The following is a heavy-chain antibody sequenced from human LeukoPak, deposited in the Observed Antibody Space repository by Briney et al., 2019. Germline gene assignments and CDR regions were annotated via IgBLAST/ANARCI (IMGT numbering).Heavy chain of an antibody. J-gene: IGHJ4*02. CDR2: LSSSGSAF. V-gene: IGHV3-48*03. D-gene: IGHD6-19*01. CDR3: ARDHLGYSSGWKGYYFDY. Sequence: GGSLRLSCEDSVFTFRSYQMNGVRQAPGKGREWIAYLSSSGSAFSYADSVKGRFTIPRDNAKNSLYLQMNSLRAEDTAVYYCARDHLGYSSGWKGYYFDYWGQGTLVTVSS. CDR1: VFTFRSYQ.